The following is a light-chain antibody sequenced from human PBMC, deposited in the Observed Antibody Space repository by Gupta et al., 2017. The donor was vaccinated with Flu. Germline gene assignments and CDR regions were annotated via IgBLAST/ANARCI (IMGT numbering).Light chain of an antibody. J-gene: IGKJ2*01. Sequence: ALGERATINCRSSQSIVYSSDNKNYLAWYQQKPGQPPKLLIYWASTRASGVPDRFSGSGSGTDFSLTISSLQAEDVAVYYCQQYDSTPYTFGQGTKLEVK. V-gene: IGKV4-1*01. CDR3: QQYDSTPYT. CDR1: QSIVYSSDNKNY. CDR2: WAS.